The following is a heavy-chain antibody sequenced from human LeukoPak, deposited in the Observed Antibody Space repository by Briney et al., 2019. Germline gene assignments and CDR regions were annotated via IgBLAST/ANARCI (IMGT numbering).Heavy chain of an antibody. CDR3: SSNPTY. V-gene: IGHV3-15*01. Sequence: KPGGSLRLSCAASGLTLSNVWMNWVRQAPGKGLEWIGRIKSKADGGATDYAAPVKGRFTISRDDSQNTLYLQMNSLKIEDTAVYYCSSNPTYWGQGTLVIVSS. CDR2: IKSKADGGAT. CDR1: GLTLSNVW. J-gene: IGHJ4*02.